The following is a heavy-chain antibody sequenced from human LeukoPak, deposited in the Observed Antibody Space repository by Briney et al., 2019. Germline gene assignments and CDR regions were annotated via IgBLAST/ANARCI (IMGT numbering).Heavy chain of an antibody. J-gene: IGHJ4*02. Sequence: GGSLRLSCAASGFTFSSYHIHWVRQAPGKGLEWVSVISFDEGNKYYVDSVKGRFTISRDNSKKTLYLQMNSLRAEDTAVYYCAREYNSGWYGDWGQGTMVTDSS. CDR3: AREYNSGWYGD. V-gene: IGHV3-30-3*01. D-gene: IGHD6-19*01. CDR2: ISFDEGNK. CDR1: GFTFSSYH.